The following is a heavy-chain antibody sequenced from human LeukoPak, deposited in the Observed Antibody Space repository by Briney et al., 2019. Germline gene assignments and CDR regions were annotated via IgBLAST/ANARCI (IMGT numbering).Heavy chain of an antibody. D-gene: IGHD5-24*01. CDR1: GYTFTDYY. CDR3: ARGDGSYFHY. V-gene: IGHV1-2*02. Sequence: ASVKVSCKASGYTFTDYYMHWVRQAPGQGLEWMGWINPNSGGTNSAQNFQGRVTMTRDTSISTAYMELSSLRSDDTAVYYCARGDGSYFHYGGQGTLVTVSS. CDR2: INPNSGGT. J-gene: IGHJ4*02.